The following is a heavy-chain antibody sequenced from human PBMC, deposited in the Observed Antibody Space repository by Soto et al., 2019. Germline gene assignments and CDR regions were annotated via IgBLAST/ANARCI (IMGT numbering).Heavy chain of an antibody. Sequence: EVQLVESGGGLVQPGGSLRLSCEASGFTFSSYDMHWVRQATGKGLEWVSAIGTAGEPYYPGSVKGRFTISRENAKNSLYLQMNSLRAGDTAVYYCARGGAGLGAFDIWGQGTMVTVSS. V-gene: IGHV3-13*05. CDR2: IGTAGEP. J-gene: IGHJ3*02. CDR3: ARGGAGLGAFDI. CDR1: GFTFSSYD. D-gene: IGHD3-16*01.